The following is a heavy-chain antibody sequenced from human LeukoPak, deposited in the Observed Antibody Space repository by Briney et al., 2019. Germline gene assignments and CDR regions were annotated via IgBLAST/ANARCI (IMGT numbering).Heavy chain of an antibody. CDR3: ARAYCSSTTCPVDF. CDR1: GFSFSSYG. J-gene: IGHJ4*02. D-gene: IGHD2-2*01. CDR2: ISYDGSNK. Sequence: GRSLRLSCAASGFSFSSYGMHWVRQAPGKGLEWVAVISYDGSNKYYTDSVKGRFSISRDNSKNTLYLQMNSLRAEDMAVYYCARAYCSSTTCPVDFWGQGTLVTVSS. V-gene: IGHV3-30*03.